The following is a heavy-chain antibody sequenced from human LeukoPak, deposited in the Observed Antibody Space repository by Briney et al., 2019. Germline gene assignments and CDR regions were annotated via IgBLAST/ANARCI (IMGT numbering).Heavy chain of an antibody. CDR2: NSYSWST. Sequence: SETLSLTCTVSGGSIRSYYWSWTRHPPGKGLEWIGYNSYSWSTNYNPSRKVGVTISVDTSKNKFSLKLSCVTAADTAVYYCASLVAEYSGYDNHFDYWGQGTLVTVSS. CDR1: GGSIRSYY. V-gene: IGHV4-59*08. J-gene: IGHJ4*02. D-gene: IGHD5-12*01. CDR3: ASLVAEYSGYDNHFDY.